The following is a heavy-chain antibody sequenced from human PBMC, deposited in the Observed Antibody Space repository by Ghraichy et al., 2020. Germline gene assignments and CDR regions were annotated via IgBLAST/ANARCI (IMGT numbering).Heavy chain of an antibody. V-gene: IGHV4-31*03. Sequence: SETLSLTCTVSGGSISSGGYYWSWIRQHPGKGLEWIGYIYYSGSTYYNPSLKSRVTISVDTSKNQFSLKLSSVTAAYTAVYCCSRTDDFWSVYSVMGYFDYWGQRTLVTVSS. D-gene: IGHD3-3*01. CDR2: IYYSGST. CDR1: GGSISSGGYY. J-gene: IGHJ4*02. CDR3: SRTDDFWSVYSVMGYFDY.